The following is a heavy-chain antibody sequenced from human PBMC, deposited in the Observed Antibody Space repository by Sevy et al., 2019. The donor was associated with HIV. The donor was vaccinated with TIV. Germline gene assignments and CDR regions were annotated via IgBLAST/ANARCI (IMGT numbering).Heavy chain of an antibody. CDR1: GGSISNSSYY. CDR2: IYYSGST. V-gene: IGHV4-39*01. D-gene: IGHD6-6*01. J-gene: IGHJ4*02. Sequence: SETLSLTCTVSGGSISNSSYYWGWIRQPPGKGLEWIGSIYYSGSTYYNPSLKSRVTISVDTSKNQFSLKLSSVTAADTAVYYCARHAPYSSSSEGGDYFDYWGQGTLVTVSS. CDR3: ARHAPYSSSSEGGDYFDY.